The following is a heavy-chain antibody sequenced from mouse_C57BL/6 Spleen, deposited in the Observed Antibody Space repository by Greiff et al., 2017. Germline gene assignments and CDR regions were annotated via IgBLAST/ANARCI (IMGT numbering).Heavy chain of an antibody. CDR1: GYTFTSYW. D-gene: IGHD2-1*01. CDR2: IHPNSGST. CDR3: AREGMIYYGTLDY. Sequence: QVQLKQPGAELVKPGASVKLSCKASGYTFTSYWMHWVKQRPGQGLAWIGMIHPNSGSTNYNEKFKSKATLTVDKSSSTAYMQLSSLTSEDSAVYYCAREGMIYYGTLDYWGQGTTLTVSS. J-gene: IGHJ2*01. V-gene: IGHV1-64*01.